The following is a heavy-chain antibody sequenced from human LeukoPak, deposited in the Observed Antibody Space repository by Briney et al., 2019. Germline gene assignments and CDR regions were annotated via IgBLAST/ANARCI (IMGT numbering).Heavy chain of an antibody. CDR1: GGSFSGYY. Sequence: SETLSLTCAVYGGSFSGYYWSWIRQPPGKGLEWIGEINHSGSTNYNPSLKSRVTISVDTSKNQFSLKLSSVTAADTAVYYCARGATIFGVVIPPDYWGQGTLVTVSS. CDR3: ARGATIFGVVIPPDY. V-gene: IGHV4-34*01. CDR2: INHSGST. D-gene: IGHD3-3*01. J-gene: IGHJ4*02.